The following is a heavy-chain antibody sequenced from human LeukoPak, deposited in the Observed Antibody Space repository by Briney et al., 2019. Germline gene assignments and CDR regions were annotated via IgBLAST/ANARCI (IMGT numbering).Heavy chain of an antibody. V-gene: IGHV4-39*07. J-gene: IGHJ5*02. CDR1: GGSISSSSYY. CDR2: IYYSGST. Sequence: SETLSLTCTVSGGSISSSSYYWGWIRQPLGKGLEWIGSIYYSGSTYYNPSLKSRVTISVDTSKNQFSLKLSSVTAADTAVYYCARDWVSLGLWFGERFDPWGQGTLVTVSS. CDR3: ARDWVSLGLWFGERFDP. D-gene: IGHD3-10*01.